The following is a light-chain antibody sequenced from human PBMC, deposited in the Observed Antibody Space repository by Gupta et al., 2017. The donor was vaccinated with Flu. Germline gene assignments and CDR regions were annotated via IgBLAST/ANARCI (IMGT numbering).Light chain of an antibody. CDR3: SSYTTSSTVI. J-gene: IGLJ2*01. V-gene: IGLV2-14*01. CDR1: SGDVGGHNF. Sequence: QSALPQPASVSGSPGQSITISCTGTSGDVGGHNFVTWYQHHPGKVPKLMIYEVSNRPSGVSHRFSGSKSGNTATLTISGLQDEDEGDYYCSSYTTSSTVIFGGGTKVTVL. CDR2: EVS.